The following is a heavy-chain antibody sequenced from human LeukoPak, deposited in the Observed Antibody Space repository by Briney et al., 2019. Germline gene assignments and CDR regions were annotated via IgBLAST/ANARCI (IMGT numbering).Heavy chain of an antibody. CDR1: GFTFSDYY. D-gene: IGHD2-8*01. CDR2: ISDSSSAI. J-gene: IGHJ4*02. Sequence: TGGSLRLSCAASGFTFSDYYMSWIRQSPGKGLEWVSFISDSSSAIYYADSVRGRFTVSRDNAKNSLYLQMNSLRAEDTAVYYCARRMDNDYWGQGTLVTVSS. V-gene: IGHV3-11*01. CDR3: ARRMDNDY.